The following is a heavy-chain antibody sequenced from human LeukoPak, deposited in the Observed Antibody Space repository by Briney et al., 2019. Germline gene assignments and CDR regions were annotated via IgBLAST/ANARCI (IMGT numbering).Heavy chain of an antibody. D-gene: IGHD2-2*01. CDR3: ARVFCFRCSSTSPQDAFDI. V-gene: IGHV1-18*01. CDR1: GYTFTSYG. J-gene: IGHJ3*02. Sequence: ASVKVSCKASGYTFTSYGISWVRQAPGQGLEWMGWISAYNGNTNYAQKLQGRVTMTTDTSTSTAYMELRSLRSDDTAVYYCARVFCFRCSSTSPQDAFDIWGQGTMVTVSS. CDR2: ISAYNGNT.